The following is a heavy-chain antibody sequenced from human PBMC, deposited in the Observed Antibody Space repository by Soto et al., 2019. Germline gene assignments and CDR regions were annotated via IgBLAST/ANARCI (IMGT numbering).Heavy chain of an antibody. D-gene: IGHD1-26*01. CDR2: INGGNGDT. J-gene: IGHJ4*02. V-gene: IGHV1-3*01. CDR1: GYTFTSYA. CDR3: ARGPLSLYSADFR. Sequence: QVQLVQSGAEVKKPGASVRISCRTSGYTFTSYAITWLRHAPGQRLEWMGWINGGNGDTKYSQKFQDRLSITRDTSATTVSLGLSSLTSEDTAIYYCARGPLSLYSADFRWGQGTLVTVSP.